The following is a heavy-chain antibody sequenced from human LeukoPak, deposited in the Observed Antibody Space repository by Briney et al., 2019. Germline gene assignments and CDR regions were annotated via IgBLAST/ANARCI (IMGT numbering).Heavy chain of an antibody. CDR2: MYSSGNT. D-gene: IGHD1-26*01. Sequence: SETLSLTCTVSGGSISSYYWSWIRKPPGKGLGWIGYMYSSGNTNYNPSLKSRVTISIVTSKNQISLKLSSVTAADTAMYYCARSYSGSYTYYFDYWGQGTLVTVSS. CDR3: ARSYSGSYTYYFDY. V-gene: IGHV4-59*01. J-gene: IGHJ4*02. CDR1: GGSISSYY.